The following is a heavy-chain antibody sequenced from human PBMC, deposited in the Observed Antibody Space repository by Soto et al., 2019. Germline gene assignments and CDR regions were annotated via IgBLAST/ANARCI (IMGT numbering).Heavy chain of an antibody. CDR1: GGSISSRNW. J-gene: IGHJ4*02. V-gene: IGHV4-4*02. CDR2: IYHSGST. CDR3: ARRWGEGRVDY. Sequence: QVQLQESGPGLVKPSGTLSLTCAVSGGSISSRNWWSWVRQPPGKGLQWIGEIYHSGSTNYIPSLKSRGTISVDKSRNQFSLKLSSVTAADTAVYYCARRWGEGRVDYWGQGTLVTVSS. D-gene: IGHD3-10*01.